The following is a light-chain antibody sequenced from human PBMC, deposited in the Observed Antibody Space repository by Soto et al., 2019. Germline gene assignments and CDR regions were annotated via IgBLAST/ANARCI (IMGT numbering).Light chain of an antibody. V-gene: IGLV1-40*01. CDR1: SSNIGAGYD. CDR3: QSYDSSLSGYV. J-gene: IGLJ1*01. CDR2: DNN. Sequence: QSVLTRPPSVSGAPGQRVTISCTGSSSNIGAGYDVHWYQQLPGTAPKLLIYDNNNRPSGVPDRFSGSKSGTSASRAITGLQAEDEADYYCQSYDSSLSGYVFGTGTKSPS.